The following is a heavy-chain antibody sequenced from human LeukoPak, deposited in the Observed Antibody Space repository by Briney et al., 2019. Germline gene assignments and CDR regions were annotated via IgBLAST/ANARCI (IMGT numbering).Heavy chain of an antibody. CDR3: AKRPVVGAYYFDY. CDR2: IRYDGSNK. Sequence: PGGSLRLSCAASGFTFSSYGMHWVRQAPGKGLEWVAFIRYDGSNKYYADSVKGRFTISRDNSKNTLYLQMNSLRAEDTAVYYCAKRPVVGAYYFDYWGQGTLVTVSS. D-gene: IGHD1-26*01. CDR1: GFTFSSYG. J-gene: IGHJ4*02. V-gene: IGHV3-30*02.